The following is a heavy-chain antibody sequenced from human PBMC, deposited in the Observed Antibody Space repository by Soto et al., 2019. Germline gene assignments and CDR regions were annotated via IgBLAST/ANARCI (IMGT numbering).Heavy chain of an antibody. D-gene: IGHD3-10*01. CDR3: AAEPLEFRYYSGMXV. J-gene: IGHJ6*02. Sequence: SVKVSCKASGFTFTSSAMQWVRQARGQRLEWIGWIVVGSGNTNYAQKFQERVTITRDMSTSTAYMELSSLRSEDTAVYYCAAEPLEFRYYSGMXVWGQGTTVTVS. CDR1: GFTFTSSA. V-gene: IGHV1-58*02. CDR2: IVVGSGNT.